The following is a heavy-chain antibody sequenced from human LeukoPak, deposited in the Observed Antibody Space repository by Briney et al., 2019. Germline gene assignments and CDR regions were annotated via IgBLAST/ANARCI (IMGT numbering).Heavy chain of an antibody. D-gene: IGHD3-22*01. CDR2: ISGSGDNT. CDR1: GFTFSSYA. CDR3: AKGSYYDSSGSFYFDY. Sequence: GGSLRLSCEASGFTFSSYAMSWVRQAPGKGLEWVSGISGSGDNTYYADSVKGRFTISRDYSKNTLYVQVNSLGTEDTAAYYCAKGSYYDSSGSFYFDYWGQGTLVTVSS. V-gene: IGHV3-23*01. J-gene: IGHJ4*02.